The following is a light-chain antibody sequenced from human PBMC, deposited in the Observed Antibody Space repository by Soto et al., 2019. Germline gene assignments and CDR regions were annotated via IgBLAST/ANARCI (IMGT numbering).Light chain of an antibody. J-gene: IGLJ2*01. CDR1: SSDVGGYNY. Sequence: QSALTQPPSASGSPGQSVTISCTGTSSDVGGYNYVSWYQQHPGKAPKLMIYEVSKRPSGVPDRFSGSKSGNTASLTVSGIQDEDEYEYYCSSYAGRNNSVVFGGGTQLTVL. V-gene: IGLV2-8*01. CDR2: EVS. CDR3: SSYAGRNNSVV.